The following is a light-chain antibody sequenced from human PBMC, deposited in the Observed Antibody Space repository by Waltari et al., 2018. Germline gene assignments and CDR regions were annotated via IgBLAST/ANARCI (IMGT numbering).Light chain of an antibody. CDR2: VLN. V-gene: IGLV2-11*01. CDR1: TRDVGFYYY. CDR3: CAYAGSYTFQV. J-gene: IGLJ1*01. Sequence: QSALTQPRSVSGSPGQSVTISCTGTTRDVGFYYYVSCYQQHPGKALNLLILVLNSRPSWVPVRFSGANAGNTASLTISGLQAEDEADYYCCAYAGSYTFQVFGAGTKVTVL.